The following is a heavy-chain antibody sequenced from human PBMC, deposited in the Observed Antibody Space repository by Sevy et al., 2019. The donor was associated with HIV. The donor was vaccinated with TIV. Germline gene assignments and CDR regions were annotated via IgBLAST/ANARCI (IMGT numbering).Heavy chain of an antibody. CDR1: GFTFSSYA. Sequence: GGSLRLSCAASGFTFSSYAMSGVRQAPGQGLEWVSGFSASGGSTKYADSVKGRFTISRDNSKNTLSLQMNSLRAEDTAVYYCAKDRIWELGDAFDIWGQGTMVTVSS. V-gene: IGHV3-23*01. J-gene: IGHJ3*02. CDR3: AKDRIWELGDAFDI. CDR2: FSASGGST. D-gene: IGHD1-26*01.